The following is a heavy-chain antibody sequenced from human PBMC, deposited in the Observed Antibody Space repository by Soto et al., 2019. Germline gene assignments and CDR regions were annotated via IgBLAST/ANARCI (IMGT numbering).Heavy chain of an antibody. D-gene: IGHD6-13*01. CDR2: RSGGIGST. CDR1: GFCFGTCA. Sequence: GGSLRLSCVASGFCFGTCAMSWVRQVQGPGLGWVSTRSGGIGSTFYAASVKGRFTISRDISKKMLFLHMNAVTGEDTGTYYCAKAAARYLDYWGRGTLVTVSS. V-gene: IGHV3-23*01. J-gene: IGHJ4*02. CDR3: AKAAARYLDY.